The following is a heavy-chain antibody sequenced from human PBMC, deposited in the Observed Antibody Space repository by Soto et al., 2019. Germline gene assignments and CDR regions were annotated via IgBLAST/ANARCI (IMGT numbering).Heavy chain of an antibody. CDR1: GLTFSGSA. CDR3: TSAVDYGDPRDY. Sequence: GGSLRLSCAASGLTFSGSAMHWVRQASGKGLEWVGRIRSKANSYTTAYAASVKGRFTISRDDSKNTAYLQMNSLKTEDTAMYYCTSAVDYGDPRDYWGQGTLVTVSS. D-gene: IGHD4-17*01. J-gene: IGHJ4*02. V-gene: IGHV3-73*01. CDR2: IRSKANSYTT.